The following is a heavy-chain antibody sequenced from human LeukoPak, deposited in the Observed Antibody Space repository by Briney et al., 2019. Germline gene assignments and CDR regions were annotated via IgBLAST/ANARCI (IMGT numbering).Heavy chain of an antibody. V-gene: IGHV4-59*01. J-gene: IGHJ3*02. CDR3: ASIPNDAFDI. Sequence: PSETLSLTCTVSGGSISSYYWSWIRQPPGKGLEWIGYIYYSGSTNYNPSLKSRVTISVDTSKIQFSLKLSSVTAADTAVYYCASIPNDAFDIWGQGTMVTVSS. CDR1: GGSISSYY. CDR2: IYYSGST.